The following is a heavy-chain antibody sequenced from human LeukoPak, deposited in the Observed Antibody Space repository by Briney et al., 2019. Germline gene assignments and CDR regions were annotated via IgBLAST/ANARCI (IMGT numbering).Heavy chain of an antibody. V-gene: IGHV1-2*02. D-gene: IGHD3-10*01. Sequence: ASVKVSCKASGYTFTGYYMHWVRQAPGQGLEWMGWINPKSGDTNYAQNFQGRVTMTRDTSIRTAYMEMSSLRYDDTAVYFCARDKASGPGSYYTLDVWGQGTTVTVSS. CDR2: INPKSGDT. CDR1: GYTFTGYY. J-gene: IGHJ6*02. CDR3: ARDKASGPGSYYTLDV.